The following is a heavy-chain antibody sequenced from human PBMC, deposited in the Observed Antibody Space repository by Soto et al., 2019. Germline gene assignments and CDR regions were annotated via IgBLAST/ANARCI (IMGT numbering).Heavy chain of an antibody. Sequence: XQALSLPSAISGDSVSSNTASCNLVRHSPSRGLEWLGRTYSRSKWYNDYAVSVKSRIIINPDTSKNQFSLQLNSVTPEDTAVYYCAKGDNLGPRTGYAFDPWGQGILVTVS. CDR1: GDSVSSNTAS. CDR2: TYSRSKWYN. J-gene: IGHJ5*02. CDR3: AKGDNLGPRTGYAFDP. D-gene: IGHD5-12*01. V-gene: IGHV6-1*01.